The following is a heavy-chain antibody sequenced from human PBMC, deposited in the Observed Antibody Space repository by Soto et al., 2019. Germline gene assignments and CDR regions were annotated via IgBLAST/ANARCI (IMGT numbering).Heavy chain of an antibody. D-gene: IGHD3-22*01. CDR3: ATDRVAFDM. Sequence: ASVKVCCKASGYMFTGYYIHWVRQAPGQGLEWMGWINPKSGGTKYAEKFQGRVSMTGDTSITTAYLELSSLTSDVTAVYYCATDRVAFDMWGQGTKVTVSS. J-gene: IGHJ3*02. V-gene: IGHV1-2*02. CDR1: GYMFTGYY. CDR2: INPKSGGT.